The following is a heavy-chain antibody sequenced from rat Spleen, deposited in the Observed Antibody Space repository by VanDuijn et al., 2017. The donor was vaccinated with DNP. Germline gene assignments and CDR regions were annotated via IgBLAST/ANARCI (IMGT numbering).Heavy chain of an antibody. CDR2: ISYEGSGT. D-gene: IGHD5-1*01. V-gene: IGHV5-22*01. Sequence: EVQLVESGGGLVQPGRSLKLSCAASGFTFSDYNMAWVRQAPKKGLEWVASISYEGSGTYYGDSVKGRLTISRDNAKSTLYLQMNSLRSEDTATYYCERLGGSPFDYWGQGVMVTVSS. J-gene: IGHJ2*01. CDR3: ERLGGSPFDY. CDR1: GFTFSDYN.